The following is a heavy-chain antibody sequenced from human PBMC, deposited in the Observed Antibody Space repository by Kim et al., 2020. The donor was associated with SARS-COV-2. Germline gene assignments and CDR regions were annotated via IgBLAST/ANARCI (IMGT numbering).Heavy chain of an antibody. CDR2: ISGSGGST. D-gene: IGHD5-18*01. V-gene: IGHV3-23*01. J-gene: IGHJ5*02. CDR1: GFTFSSYA. CDR3: AKDGKRGYSYGYSSWFDP. Sequence: GGSLRLSCAASGFTFSSYAMSWVRQAPGKGLEWVSAISGSGGSTYYADSVKGRFTISRDNSKNTLYLQMNSLRAEDTAVYYCAKDGKRGYSYGYSSWFDPWGQGTLVTVSS.